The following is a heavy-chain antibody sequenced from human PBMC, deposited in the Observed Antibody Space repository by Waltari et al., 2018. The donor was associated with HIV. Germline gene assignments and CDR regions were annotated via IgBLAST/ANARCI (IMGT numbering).Heavy chain of an antibody. J-gene: IGHJ4*02. Sequence: EVQLVESGGGLVQPGGSLRLSCAASGFTFSSYSMNWVRPAPGQGLEWVSYISSSSSTIYYADSVKGRFTISRDNAKNSLYLQMNSLRDEDTAVYYCARDFVRPPRARHYARDYYFDYWGQGTLVTVSS. D-gene: IGHD2-2*01. CDR1: GFTFSSYS. CDR3: ARDFVRPPRARHYARDYYFDY. V-gene: IGHV3-48*02. CDR2: ISSSSSTI.